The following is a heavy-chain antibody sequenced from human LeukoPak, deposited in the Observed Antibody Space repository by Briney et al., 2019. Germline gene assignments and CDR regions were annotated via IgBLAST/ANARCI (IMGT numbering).Heavy chain of an antibody. J-gene: IGHJ6*02. CDR3: ARVGFLYYYYGMDV. Sequence: SETLSLTCAVSGGSISSSNWWSWVRQPPGKGLEWIGEIYHSGSTNYNPSLKSRVTISVDKSKNQFSLKLSSVTAADTAVYYCARVGFLYYYYGMDVWGQGTTVTVSS. D-gene: IGHD2-2*03. CDR2: IYHSGST. V-gene: IGHV4-4*02. CDR1: GGSISSSNW.